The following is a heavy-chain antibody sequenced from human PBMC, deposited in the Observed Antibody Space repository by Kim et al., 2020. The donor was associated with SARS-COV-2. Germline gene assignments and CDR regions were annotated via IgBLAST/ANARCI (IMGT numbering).Heavy chain of an antibody. CDR1: GGAIRGYY. CDR2: VYHTGST. CDR3: ASTGVGAVGWFDP. Sequence: SETLSLTCSVSGGAIRGYYWAWIRQPPGKRLEWIGYVYHTGSTNYNPSLRGRVTISLDTSKRQVSLTLTSVIAADTAVYYCASTGVGAVGWFDPWGQGTRVIVSS. J-gene: IGHJ5*02. D-gene: IGHD1-26*01. V-gene: IGHV4-59*01.